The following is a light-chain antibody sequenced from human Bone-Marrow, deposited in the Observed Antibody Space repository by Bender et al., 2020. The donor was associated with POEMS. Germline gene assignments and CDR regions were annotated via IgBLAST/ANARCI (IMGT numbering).Light chain of an antibody. CDR2: DDT. V-gene: IGLV3-10*01. CDR1: DFEYNS. Sequence: SYVLTQPPSVSVAPEQTASITCGGNDFEYNSVHWYQQKPGQAPVLVVYDDTARPSRIPERFSGSSSGTMATLTISGAQVEDEADYYCYSTDSSGNHGVFGGGTKLTVL. J-gene: IGLJ3*02. CDR3: YSTDSSGNHGV.